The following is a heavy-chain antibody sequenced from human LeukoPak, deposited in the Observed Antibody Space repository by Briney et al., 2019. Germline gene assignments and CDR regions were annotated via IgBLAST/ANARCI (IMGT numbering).Heavy chain of an antibody. CDR1: GFTFSSYA. D-gene: IGHD3-22*01. V-gene: IGHV3-30*04. Sequence: AGGSLRLSCAASGFTFSSYAMHWVRQAPGKGLEWVAVISYDGSNKYYADSVKGRFTISRDNAKNSLYLQMNSLRAEDTAVYYCARDKTGYYDSSGYYIEADAFDIWGQGTMVTVSS. J-gene: IGHJ3*02. CDR2: ISYDGSNK. CDR3: ARDKTGYYDSSGYYIEADAFDI.